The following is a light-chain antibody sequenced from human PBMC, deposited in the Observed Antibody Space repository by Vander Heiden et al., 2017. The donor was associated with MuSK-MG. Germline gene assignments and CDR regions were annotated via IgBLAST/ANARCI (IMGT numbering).Light chain of an antibody. CDR2: GAS. J-gene: IGKJ3*01. CDR1: QSVSSN. Sequence: EPVMTQSPATLSVSPGERATLSCRASQSVSSNLAWFQQKPGQAPRFLIYGASTRATGIPARFSGSGSGTEFTLTISSLQSEDFAVYYCQQYNSWPLTFGPGTKVDIK. CDR3: QQYNSWPLT. V-gene: IGKV3-15*01.